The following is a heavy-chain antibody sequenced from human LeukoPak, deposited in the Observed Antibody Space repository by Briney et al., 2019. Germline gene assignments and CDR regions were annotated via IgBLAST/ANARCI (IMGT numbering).Heavy chain of an antibody. Sequence: ASVKVSCKASGYIFNGYYMHWVRQAPGQGLEWMGWINPNSGVTKFAQRFQGRVTMTRDTSTSTAYLDLSSLRSDDTAVYYCATAVLYGGNDFDYWGQGTLVTVSS. CDR3: ATAVLYGGNDFDY. CDR2: INPNSGVT. D-gene: IGHD5-12*01. J-gene: IGHJ4*02. CDR1: GYIFNGYY. V-gene: IGHV1-2*02.